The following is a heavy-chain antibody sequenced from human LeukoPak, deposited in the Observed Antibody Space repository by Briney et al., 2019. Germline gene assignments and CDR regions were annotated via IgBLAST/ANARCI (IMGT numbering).Heavy chain of an antibody. CDR1: GFTFRSYA. Sequence: GGSLRLSCAASGFTFRSYAMSWVRQAPGKGLEWVSTLSGSDSSRYYADSVKGRFIISRDNSKNTLYLQMNSLRAEDTAVYYCARSDYYDSSALLEAFDYWGQGTLVTVSS. CDR2: LSGSDSSR. D-gene: IGHD3-22*01. CDR3: ARSDYYDSSALLEAFDY. J-gene: IGHJ4*02. V-gene: IGHV3-23*01.